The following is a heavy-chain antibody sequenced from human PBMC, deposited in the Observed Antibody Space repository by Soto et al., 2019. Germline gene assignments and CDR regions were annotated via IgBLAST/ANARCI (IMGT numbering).Heavy chain of an antibody. D-gene: IGHD4-17*01. V-gene: IGHV4-39*01. CDR3: ASDYGGNSDWFDP. J-gene: IGHJ5*02. CDR1: GGSSSSSSYY. CDR2: IYYSGST. Sequence: QLQLHESGPGLVKPSETLSLTCTVSGGSSSSSSYYWGWIRQPPGKGLEWIGSIYYSGSTYYTPSLKSRVNISVDTSKNQFSLRLSSVTAADTAVYYCASDYGGNSDWFDPWGQGTLVTVAS.